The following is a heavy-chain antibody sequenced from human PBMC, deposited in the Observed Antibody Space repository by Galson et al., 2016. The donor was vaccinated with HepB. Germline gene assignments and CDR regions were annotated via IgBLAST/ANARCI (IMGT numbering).Heavy chain of an antibody. V-gene: IGHV4-59*12. Sequence: SETLSLTCTGSGGSISNYPWSWIRQPPGKGLEWIGEIYPSGSTNYNPSLKSRVTISVDKSKNQFSLKLSSVTAADTAVYYCARVEYSSCWYYDFDIWGQGTMVTVSS. J-gene: IGHJ3*02. D-gene: IGHD6-19*01. CDR3: ARVEYSSCWYYDFDI. CDR2: IYPSGST. CDR1: GGSISNYP.